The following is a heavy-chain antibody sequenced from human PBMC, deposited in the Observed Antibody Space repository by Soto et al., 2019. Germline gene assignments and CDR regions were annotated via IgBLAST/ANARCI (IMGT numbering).Heavy chain of an antibody. J-gene: IGHJ4*02. CDR3: AKNVETIGGVYYFDH. V-gene: IGHV3-30-3*02. D-gene: IGHD2-8*02. Sequence: QVQLVESGGGVVQPGRSLRLSCAASGFTFSSYAMHCVRQSPGKGLEWVAVISYDGNNIYYAASVRGRFSISRDNSKNTLYLQMNSLRAEDTAVYSCAKNVETIGGVYYFDHCGQGTLVTVSS. CDR1: GFTFSSYA. CDR2: ISYDGNNI.